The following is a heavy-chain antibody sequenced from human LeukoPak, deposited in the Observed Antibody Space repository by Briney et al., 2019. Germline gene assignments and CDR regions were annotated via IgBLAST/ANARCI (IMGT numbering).Heavy chain of an antibody. CDR2: IYTSGST. CDR3: ARGLRYYDSSGYRTGYWFDP. Sequence: SETLSLTCTVSGGSISSYYWSWIRQPAGKGLEWIGRIYTSGSTNYNPSLKSRVTMSVDTSKNQFSLKLSSVTAADTAVYYCARGLRYYDSSGYRTGYWFDPWGKGTSVTVSS. J-gene: IGHJ5*02. V-gene: IGHV4-4*07. D-gene: IGHD3-22*01. CDR1: GGSISSYY.